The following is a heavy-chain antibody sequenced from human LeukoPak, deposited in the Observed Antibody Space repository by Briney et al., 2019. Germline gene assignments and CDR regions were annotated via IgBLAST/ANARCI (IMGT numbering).Heavy chain of an antibody. Sequence: SETLSLTCAVSGGSIGSSNWWSWVRQPPGKGLEWIGEIYHSGSTNYNPSLKSRVTISVDKSKNQFSLKLSSVTAADTAVYYCARGWQWLGEYYFDYWGQGTLVTVSS. CDR1: GGSIGSSNW. J-gene: IGHJ4*02. V-gene: IGHV4-4*02. D-gene: IGHD6-19*01. CDR3: ARGWQWLGEYYFDY. CDR2: IYHSGST.